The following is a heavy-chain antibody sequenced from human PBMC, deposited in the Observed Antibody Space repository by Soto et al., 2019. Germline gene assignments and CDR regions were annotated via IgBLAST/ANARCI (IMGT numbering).Heavy chain of an antibody. Sequence: SETLSLTCTVSGGSISSYYWSWIRQPPGKGLEWIGYIYYSGSTNYNPSLKSRVTISVDTSKNQFSLKLSSVTAADTAVYYCARGGYCSGGSCSGPSFEYWGHGTLVTVSS. CDR2: IYYSGST. CDR1: GGSISSYY. J-gene: IGHJ4*01. D-gene: IGHD2-15*01. V-gene: IGHV4-59*12. CDR3: ARGGYCSGGSCSGPSFEY.